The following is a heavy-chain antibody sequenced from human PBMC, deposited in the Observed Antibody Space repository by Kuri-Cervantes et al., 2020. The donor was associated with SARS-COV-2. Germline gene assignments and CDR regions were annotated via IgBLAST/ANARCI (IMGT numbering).Heavy chain of an antibody. CDR2: ISGSGSYI. D-gene: IGHD2-21*01. CDR3: ARVAGEGPIYYYYMDV. CDR1: GFTLTKYT. V-gene: IGHV3-21*01. Sequence: GESLKISCVASGFTLTKYTMNWVRQAPGKALEWVSSISGSGSYIYYADSVKGRFTISRESGESSLYLHMNSLRGGDTAVYYCARVAGEGPIYYYYMDVWGKGTAVTVSS. J-gene: IGHJ6*03.